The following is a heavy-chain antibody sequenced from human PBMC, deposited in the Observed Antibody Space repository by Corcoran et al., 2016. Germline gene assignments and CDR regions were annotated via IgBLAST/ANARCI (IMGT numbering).Heavy chain of an antibody. CDR2: INPSGGYT. V-gene: IGHV1-46*01. CDR3: SAEPPKTFHLDY. Sequence: QVQLVQSGAEVKKPGTSVKVSCKASGYTFTSYYMHWVRQAPGQGLEWMGIINPSGGYTNYPQRFQGRVTMTRDTSTTTFYLELGSLRSEDTAVYCFSAEPPKTFHLDYWGQGTLVTVSS. CDR1: GYTFTSYY. J-gene: IGHJ4*02.